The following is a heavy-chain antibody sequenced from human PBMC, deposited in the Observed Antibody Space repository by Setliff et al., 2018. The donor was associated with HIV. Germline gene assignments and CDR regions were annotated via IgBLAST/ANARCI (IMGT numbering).Heavy chain of an antibody. D-gene: IGHD3-22*01. V-gene: IGHV4-34*01. J-gene: IGHJ3*02. Sequence: PSETLSLTCAVYGESFSGNQWIWFRQPPGMGLDWIGEISHAGSTDYNPSLKGRVTISVDASKNQFSLKMSSVTAADTAIYYCARGSSGSDRTEYDDAFDIWGQGTVVTVSS. CDR1: GESFSGNQ. CDR3: ARGSSGSDRTEYDDAFDI. CDR2: ISHAGST.